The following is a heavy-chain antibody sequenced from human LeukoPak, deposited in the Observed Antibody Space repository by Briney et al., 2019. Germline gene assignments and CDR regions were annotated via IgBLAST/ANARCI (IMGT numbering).Heavy chain of an antibody. CDR2: IYSSGST. D-gene: IGHD5-24*01. V-gene: IGHV4-59*01. Sequence: PSETLSPTCTVSGASMSSFYWSWIRQSPGKGLEWIGYIYSSGSTNYNPSLKSRVTISVDTSKSQFSLKLSSVTAADTAVYFCSREGRWLQLGFDYWGRGTLVTVSS. CDR1: GASMSSFY. J-gene: IGHJ4*02. CDR3: SREGRWLQLGFDY.